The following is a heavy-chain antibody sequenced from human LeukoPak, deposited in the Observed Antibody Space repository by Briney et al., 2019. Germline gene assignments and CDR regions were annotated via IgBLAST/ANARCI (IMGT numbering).Heavy chain of an antibody. J-gene: IGHJ6*03. CDR3: AKGSKAVVFTRDHYMDV. Sequence: GGSLRLSCAASGFTFSSYGMHWVRQAPGKGLEWVAFIRYDGSGKYYADSVKGRFTISRDNSKSTLYLQMNSLRAEDTAVYYCAKGSKAVVFTRDHYMDVWGKGTTVTVSS. V-gene: IGHV3-30*02. CDR1: GFTFSSYG. D-gene: IGHD3-22*01. CDR2: IRYDGSGK.